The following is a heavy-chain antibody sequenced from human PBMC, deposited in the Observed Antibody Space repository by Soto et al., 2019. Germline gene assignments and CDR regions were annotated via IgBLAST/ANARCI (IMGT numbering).Heavy chain of an antibody. Sequence: PGESLKISCKGSGYSFTSYWIGWVRQMPGKGLEWMGIIYPGDSNSIYGPSFQGQVTMSADRSISTAYLQWSSLKASDTAIYYCARLNTWAFDYWGQGTLVTVSS. J-gene: IGHJ4*02. CDR1: GYSFTSYW. CDR3: ARLNTWAFDY. V-gene: IGHV5-51*01. D-gene: IGHD7-27*01. CDR2: IYPGDSNS.